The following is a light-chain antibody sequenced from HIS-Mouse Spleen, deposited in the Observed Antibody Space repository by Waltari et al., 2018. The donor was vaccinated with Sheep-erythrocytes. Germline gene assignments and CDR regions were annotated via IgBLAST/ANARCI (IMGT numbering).Light chain of an antibody. J-gene: IGLJ3*02. V-gene: IGLV2-8*01. CDR3: SSYAGSNNWV. CDR2: EVS. CDR1: SSDVGGYNY. Sequence: QSALTQPPSASGSPGQAVTISCTRTSSDVGGYNYVSRYQQPPGKAPKLMIYEVSKRPSGVPDRFSGSKSGNTASLTVSGLQAEDEADYYCSSYAGSNNWVFGGGTKLTVL.